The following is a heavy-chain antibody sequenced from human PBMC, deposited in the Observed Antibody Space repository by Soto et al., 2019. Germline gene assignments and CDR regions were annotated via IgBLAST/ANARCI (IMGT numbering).Heavy chain of an antibody. D-gene: IGHD2-8*01. Sequence: ASVKVSCKASGYTFTSYGISWVRQAPGQGLEWMGWISAYNGNTNYARKLQGRDTITTDTSTSTAYMELRSLRSDDTAVYYCARMDIVLMFDPWGQGTLVTVSS. CDR1: GYTFTSYG. CDR2: ISAYNGNT. CDR3: ARMDIVLMFDP. V-gene: IGHV1-18*01. J-gene: IGHJ5*02.